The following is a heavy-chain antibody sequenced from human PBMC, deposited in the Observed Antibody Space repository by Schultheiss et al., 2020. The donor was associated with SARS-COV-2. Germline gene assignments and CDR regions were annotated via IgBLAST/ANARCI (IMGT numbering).Heavy chain of an antibody. CDR2: IYPGDSDA. CDR3: ARQPNYYERNHALDV. CDR1: GYTFSNYW. Sequence: GGSLRLSCKGSGYTFSNYWIGWVRQMPGKGLEWMGIIYPGDSDAKYRPSFQGQVTISADKSISTAYLQWSSLKASDTAIYYCARQPNYYERNHALDVWGQGTTVTVSS. V-gene: IGHV5-51*01. D-gene: IGHD3-22*01. J-gene: IGHJ6*02.